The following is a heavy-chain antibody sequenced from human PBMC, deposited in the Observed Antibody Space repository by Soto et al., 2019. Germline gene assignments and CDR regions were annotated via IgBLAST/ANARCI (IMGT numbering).Heavy chain of an antibody. Sequence: ASETLSLTCAVYGESFSGYYWSWIRQPPGKGLEWIGEINHSGSTNYNPSLKSRVTMSVDTSKNQFSLKLSSVTAADTAVYYCAGNIVATISSFDYWGQGTLVTV. D-gene: IGHD5-12*01. J-gene: IGHJ4*02. CDR2: INHSGST. CDR1: GESFSGYY. V-gene: IGHV4-34*01. CDR3: AGNIVATISSFDY.